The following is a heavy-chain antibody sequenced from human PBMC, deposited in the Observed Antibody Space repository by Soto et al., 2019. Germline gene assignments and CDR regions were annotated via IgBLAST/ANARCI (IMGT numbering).Heavy chain of an antibody. Sequence: EVQLVESGGGLAQPGGSLRLSCAASGFTFSSYEMNWVRQAPGKGLEWVSYISSSGSTKYYADSVKGRFTISRDNAKKPLYLQMHSLRAEDTAVYYCARESCSSTTCPGWYFDLWGRGTLVTVSS. J-gene: IGHJ2*01. V-gene: IGHV3-48*03. CDR1: GFTFSSYE. D-gene: IGHD2-2*01. CDR2: ISSSGSTK. CDR3: ARESCSSTTCPGWYFDL.